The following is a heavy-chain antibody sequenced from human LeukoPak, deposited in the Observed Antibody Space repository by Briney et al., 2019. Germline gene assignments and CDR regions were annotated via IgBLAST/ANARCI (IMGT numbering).Heavy chain of an antibody. CDR1: GVSINSYY. CDR2: MSSSGIT. CDR3: ARQNVRRAAFDY. J-gene: IGHJ4*02. V-gene: IGHV4-59*08. Sequence: SETLSLTCNVSGVSINSYYWSWIRQPPGMGLEWIGYMSSSGITNYNPSLKSRVTMSIDTSKNQFSLKLSSVTAADTAVYYCARQNVRRAAFDYWGQGTLVTVSS.